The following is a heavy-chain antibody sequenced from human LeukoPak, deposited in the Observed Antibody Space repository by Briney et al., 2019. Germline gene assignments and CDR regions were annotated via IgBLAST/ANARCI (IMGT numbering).Heavy chain of an antibody. J-gene: IGHJ6*03. CDR3: AKPVIPSAYQGTYYMDV. V-gene: IGHV3-30*02. CDR2: IRHDESKT. CDR1: GLIFSSYG. Sequence: GGSLRLSCAASGLIFSSYGMHWVRQAPGEGPECVAYIRHDESKTFYADSVKGRFTISRDNSKNTLYLQMHSLRAEDTALYYCAKPVIPSAYQGTYYMDVWGKGTTVTVSS. D-gene: IGHD3-16*01.